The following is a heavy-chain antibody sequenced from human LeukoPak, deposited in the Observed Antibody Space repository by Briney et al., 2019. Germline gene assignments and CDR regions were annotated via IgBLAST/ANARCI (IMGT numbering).Heavy chain of an antibody. D-gene: IGHD4-17*01. J-gene: IGHJ5*02. Sequence: SETLSLTCTLSGGSISNYYWTWIRQPPGKRLEWIGYIYYTGTTSYNPSLKSRVTISIDTSKNQFSLKLNSVTPADTAVYYCVRDVYGDNRYNWFDPWGQGTLVTVSS. CDR1: GGSISNYY. CDR2: IYYTGTT. CDR3: VRDVYGDNRYNWFDP. V-gene: IGHV4-59*01.